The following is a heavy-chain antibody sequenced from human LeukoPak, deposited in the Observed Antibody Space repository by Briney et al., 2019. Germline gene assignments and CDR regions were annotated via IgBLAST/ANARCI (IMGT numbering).Heavy chain of an antibody. CDR1: GFTFSSYW. Sequence: GGSLRLSCAASGFTFSSYWMSWVRQAPGKGLEWVANIKQDGSEKYYVDSVKGRFIISRDNAKNSLYLQMNSLRAEDTAAYYCARDKEWELQYYYYYMDVWGKGTTVTVSS. V-gene: IGHV3-7*01. CDR2: IKQDGSEK. CDR3: ARDKEWELQYYYYYMDV. D-gene: IGHD1-26*01. J-gene: IGHJ6*03.